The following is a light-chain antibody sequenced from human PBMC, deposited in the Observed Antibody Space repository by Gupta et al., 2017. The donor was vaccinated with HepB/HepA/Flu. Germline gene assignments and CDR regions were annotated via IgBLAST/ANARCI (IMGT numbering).Light chain of an antibody. CDR1: QNINKY. Sequence: DIQMTQSPSSLSASVGDRVTITCRASQNINKYLNWYQQKPGKAPKLLIYTASNLQSGVPSRFGGSGSGTDFTLTIRSLQPEDFATYYCQRSYSTPWTFGQGTKVEVK. V-gene: IGKV1-39*01. CDR3: QRSYSTPWT. CDR2: TAS. J-gene: IGKJ1*01.